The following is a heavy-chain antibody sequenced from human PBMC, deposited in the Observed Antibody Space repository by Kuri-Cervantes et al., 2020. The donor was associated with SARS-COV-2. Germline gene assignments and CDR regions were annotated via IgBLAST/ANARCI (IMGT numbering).Heavy chain of an antibody. CDR2: ISSSSSYI. CDR3: ARERYSSIAFDI. CDR1: GFTFSSYS. J-gene: IGHJ3*02. Sequence: GGSLRLSCAASGFTFSSYSMNWVRQAPGKGLEWVSSISSSSSYIYYADSVKGRFTISRDNAKNSLYLQMNSLRAEDTAVYYCARERYSSIAFDIWGQGTMVTVSS. V-gene: IGHV3-21*01. D-gene: IGHD5-12*01.